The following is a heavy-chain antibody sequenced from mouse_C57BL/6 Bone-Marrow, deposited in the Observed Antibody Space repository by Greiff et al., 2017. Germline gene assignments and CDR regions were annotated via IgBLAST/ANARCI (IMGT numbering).Heavy chain of an antibody. CDR1: GYTFTNYW. J-gene: IGHJ3*01. CDR2: IYPGGGYT. V-gene: IGHV1-63*01. CDR3: ARDDYWFAY. D-gene: IGHD2-4*01. Sequence: QVHLKQSGAELVRPGTSVKMSCKASGYTFTNYWIGWAKQRPGHGLEWIGDIYPGGGYTNYNEKFKGKATLTADKSSSTAYMQFSSLTSEDSAVYYCARDDYWFAYWGQGTLVTVSS.